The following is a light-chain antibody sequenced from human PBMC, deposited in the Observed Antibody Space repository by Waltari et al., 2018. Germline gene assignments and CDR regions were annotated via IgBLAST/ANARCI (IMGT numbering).Light chain of an antibody. CDR3: QQYDNFPYS. CDR1: QDINHY. CDR2: YTS. J-gene: IGKJ2*03. Sequence: DIQMTQSPPSLSASVGDRVTITCRASQDINHYLGWFQQKPGKAPKRLIYYTSTLESGVPSRFSGSGSGTGYTLIINSLQPEDIAIYYCQQYDNFPYSFGQGTTVEIK. V-gene: IGKV1-33*01.